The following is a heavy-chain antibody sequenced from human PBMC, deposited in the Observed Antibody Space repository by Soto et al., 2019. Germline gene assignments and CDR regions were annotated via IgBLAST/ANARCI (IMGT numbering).Heavy chain of an antibody. Sequence: QVQVVQSGAEVKKPGSSVKVSCKVSGGIFTNNAISWVRQAPGQGLEWLGGVIPLFDTAYYAQIFRGRLRISADGATTTTYMELSGLTSADTAVYSCSTGGHNDGDNFYHGMDVWGQGTTVTVS. V-gene: IGHV1-69*01. CDR2: VIPLFDTA. CDR1: GGIFTNNA. D-gene: IGHD2-21*02. J-gene: IGHJ6*02. CDR3: STGGHNDGDNFYHGMDV.